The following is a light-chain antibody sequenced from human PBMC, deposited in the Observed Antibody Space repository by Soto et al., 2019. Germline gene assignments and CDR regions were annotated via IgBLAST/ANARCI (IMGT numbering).Light chain of an antibody. Sequence: QSVLTQPASVSGSPGQSITIFCTGTSTDIGTYNFVSWYRQYPGKAPQLMISEASKRPLSVSNRFSGSKSGNTASLTISGLHADDEADYYCCSYAGSRTWVFGGGTKLTVL. CDR1: STDIGTYNF. V-gene: IGLV2-23*01. J-gene: IGLJ3*02. CDR2: EAS. CDR3: CSYAGSRTWV.